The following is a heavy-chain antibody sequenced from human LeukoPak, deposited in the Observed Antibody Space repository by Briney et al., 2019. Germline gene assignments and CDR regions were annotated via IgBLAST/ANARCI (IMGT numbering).Heavy chain of an antibody. V-gene: IGHV4-38-2*02. CDR1: RYSISSGYY. D-gene: IGHD6-19*01. Sequence: PSETLSLTCSVSRYSISSGYYWGWIRQPPGKALEWIGSVYYSGTTSYNPSLKSRVTISVDMSKNHFSLRLRSVTAADTAMYYCARGTLYRGWSYYLDFWGQGSQVTVSS. CDR3: ARGTLYRGWSYYLDF. CDR2: VYYSGTT. J-gene: IGHJ4*02.